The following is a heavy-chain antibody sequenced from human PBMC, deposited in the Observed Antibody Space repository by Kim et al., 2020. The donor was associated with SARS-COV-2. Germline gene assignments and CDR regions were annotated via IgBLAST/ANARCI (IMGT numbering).Heavy chain of an antibody. D-gene: IGHD3-10*01. CDR1: GYTFTSYA. Sequence: ASVKVSCKASGYTFTSYAMHWVRQAPGQRLEWMGWINAGNGNTKYSQKFQGRVTITRDTSASTAYMELSSLRSEDTAVYYCARGRTLWFGELLGIDYWGQGTLVTVSS. CDR2: INAGNGNT. CDR3: ARGRTLWFGELLGIDY. J-gene: IGHJ4*02. V-gene: IGHV1-3*01.